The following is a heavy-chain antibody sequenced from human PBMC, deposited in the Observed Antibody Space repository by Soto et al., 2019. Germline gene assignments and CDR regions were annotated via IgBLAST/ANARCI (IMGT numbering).Heavy chain of an antibody. Sequence: SETLSLTCTVSGGSISSGDYYWSWIRQPPGKGLEWIGYIYYSGSTYYNPSLKSRVTISVDTSKNQFSLKLSSVTAADTAVYYCAREGGPHPGIDYWGQGTLVTVS. D-gene: IGHD6-13*01. J-gene: IGHJ4*02. CDR1: GGSISSGDYY. V-gene: IGHV4-30-4*01. CDR3: AREGGPHPGIDY. CDR2: IYYSGST.